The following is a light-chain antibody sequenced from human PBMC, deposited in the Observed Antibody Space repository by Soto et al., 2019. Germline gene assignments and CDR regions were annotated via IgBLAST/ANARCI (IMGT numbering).Light chain of an antibody. J-gene: IGLJ3*02. CDR2: EVN. V-gene: IGLV2-14*01. CDR1: ISDIGTYDY. Sequence: QSVLTQPASVSGSPGQSITVSCTGSISDIGTYDYVSWFQQHPGKAPKLMIFEVNNRPAGISTRFSGSKSGNTASLTISGLQAEDEADYYCTSYAGSNNLVFAGGTKLTVL. CDR3: TSYAGSNNLV.